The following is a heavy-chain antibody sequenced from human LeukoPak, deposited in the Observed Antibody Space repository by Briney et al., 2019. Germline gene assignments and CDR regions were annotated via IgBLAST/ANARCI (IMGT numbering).Heavy chain of an antibody. D-gene: IGHD1-26*01. CDR1: GFTFDDYA. J-gene: IGHJ4*02. Sequence: PGGSLRLSCAASGFTFDDYAMHWVRQAPGKGLEWVSGISWNSGSIDYADSVKGRFTISRDNAKNSLYLQMNTLRPEDTAFYYCAKGIGRYWTFLDYWGQGTLVTVSS. CDR3: AKGIGRYWTFLDY. V-gene: IGHV3-9*01. CDR2: ISWNSGSI.